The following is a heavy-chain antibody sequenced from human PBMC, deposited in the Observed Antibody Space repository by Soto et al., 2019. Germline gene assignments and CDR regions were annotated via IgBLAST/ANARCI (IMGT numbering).Heavy chain of an antibody. D-gene: IGHD3-22*01. CDR1: GGSILDSTYY. CDR2: IFYSGGT. V-gene: IGHV4-39*01. Sequence: QLLLQESGPGLVKPSETLSLTCTVSGGSILDSTYYWAWIRQSPGKGQEWIGTIFYSGGTFYTPSLKSRVTMSVDTSNNQFSLKLSSVTAADTAVYYCARQASGYYYGWFDPWGQGTLVTVSS. CDR3: ARQASGYYYGWFDP. J-gene: IGHJ5*02.